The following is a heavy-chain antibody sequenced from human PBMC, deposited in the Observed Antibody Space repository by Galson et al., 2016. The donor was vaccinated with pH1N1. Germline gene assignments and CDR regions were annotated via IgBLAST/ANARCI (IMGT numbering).Heavy chain of an antibody. D-gene: IGHD3-3*01. J-gene: IGHJ4*02. CDR2: IYYRGST. CDR3: ARFGVGVTWGDYELGSSLYFDY. Sequence: SETLSLTCTVSGGSISNYYWTWIRQPPGKGLEWIGYIYYRGSTNYNPSLQSRVTISVDMYRNQFSLKLTSVTAADTAVYYCARFGVGVTWGDYELGSSLYFDYWGQGTLVSVSS. V-gene: IGHV4-59*01. CDR1: GGSISNYY.